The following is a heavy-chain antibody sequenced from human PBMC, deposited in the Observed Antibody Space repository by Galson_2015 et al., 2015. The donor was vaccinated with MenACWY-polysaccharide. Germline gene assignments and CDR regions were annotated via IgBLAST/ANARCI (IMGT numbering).Heavy chain of an antibody. V-gene: IGHV3-23*01. CDR1: GFTFSSYV. J-gene: IGHJ5*02. Sequence: SLRLSCAVSGFTFSSYVMSWVRQAPGRGLEWVSSITDSGSSTYYVDSVKGRFTISRDNSKNTLFLQMNSLRADDTAVYYCANGGREVDNWLDPWGQGALVTDSS. CDR3: ANGGREVDNWLDP. CDR2: ITDSGSST. D-gene: IGHD3-16*01.